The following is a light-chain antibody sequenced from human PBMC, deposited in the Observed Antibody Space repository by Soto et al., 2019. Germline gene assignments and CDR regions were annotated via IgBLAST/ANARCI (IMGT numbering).Light chain of an antibody. J-gene: IGKJ1*01. CDR2: DAS. CDR1: QSISSW. CDR3: QQYNSYWT. V-gene: IGKV1-5*01. Sequence: IQITQSPSTLSASVGDRLTIACRASQSISSWLAWYQQKPGKAPKLLIYDASSLESGVPSRFSGSGSGTEFTLTISSLQPDDFATYYCQQYNSYWTFGQGTKVDI.